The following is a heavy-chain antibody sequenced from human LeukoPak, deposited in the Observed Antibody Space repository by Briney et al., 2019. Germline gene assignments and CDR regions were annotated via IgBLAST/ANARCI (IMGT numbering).Heavy chain of an antibody. J-gene: IGHJ4*02. Sequence: GGTLRLSRAASGFTFSSYGMSWVRQAPGKGLEWVSAISGGGGSTYYPDSVKGRFTISRDNSRNTLYLQMNSLRAEDTAVYHCAKKGGFSYGDPFDYWGQGTLVTVSS. CDR2: ISGGGGST. V-gene: IGHV3-23*01. CDR1: GFTFSSYG. CDR3: AKKGGFSYGDPFDY. D-gene: IGHD5-18*01.